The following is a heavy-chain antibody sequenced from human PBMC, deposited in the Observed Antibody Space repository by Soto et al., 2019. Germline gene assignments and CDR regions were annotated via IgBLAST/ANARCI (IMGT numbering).Heavy chain of an antibody. V-gene: IGHV5-51*01. Sequence: LGESLKISCKASGYGFSTHWIGWVRQMPGKGLEWMGIIFPSDSDTRYTPSFQGQVTISADKSINTAYLQWNSLKASDTAMYYCATPGGFGMDVWGQGTPVTVS. CDR1: GYGFSTHW. D-gene: IGHD5-12*01. J-gene: IGHJ6*02. CDR2: IFPSDSDT. CDR3: ATPGGFGMDV.